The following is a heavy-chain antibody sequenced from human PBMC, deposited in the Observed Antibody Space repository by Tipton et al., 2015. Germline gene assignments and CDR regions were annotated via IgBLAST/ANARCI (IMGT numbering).Heavy chain of an antibody. Sequence: TLSLTCNVSGGSISTSNYYWGWIRQPPGKGLEWIGSIYYSGSTYYNPSLESRYTTSVDTSKNQFSLKVRSVTAADTAVYYCARDAGRYYDSSGFSWYFDLWGRGPLVTVSS. CDR1: GGSISTSNYY. V-gene: IGHV4-39*02. D-gene: IGHD3-22*01. J-gene: IGHJ2*01. CDR3: ARDAGRYYDSSGFSWYFDL. CDR2: IYYSGST.